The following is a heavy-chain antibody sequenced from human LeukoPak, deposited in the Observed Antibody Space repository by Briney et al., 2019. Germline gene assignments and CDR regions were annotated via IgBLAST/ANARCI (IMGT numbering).Heavy chain of an antibody. CDR2: IYHSGST. D-gene: IGHD5-12*01. CDR1: GGSISSGGYS. Sequence: PSETLSLTCAVSGGSISSGGYSWSWIRQPPGKGLEWIGYIYHSGSTYYNPSLKSRVTISVDKSKNQFSLKLSSVTAADTAVYYCARGSEWLDYWGQGTLVTVSS. V-gene: IGHV4-30-2*01. CDR3: ARGSEWLDY. J-gene: IGHJ4*02.